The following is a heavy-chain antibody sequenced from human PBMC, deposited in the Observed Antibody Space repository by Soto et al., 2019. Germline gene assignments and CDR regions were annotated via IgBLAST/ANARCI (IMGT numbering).Heavy chain of an antibody. D-gene: IGHD6-19*01. CDR1: GFSLSTSGVG. J-gene: IGHJ1*01. CDR3: AHRRMSSGWQTGGEYFQH. V-gene: IGHV2-5*01. Sequence: VSGPTLVNPTQTLTLTCTFSGFSLSTSGVGVGWIRQPPGKALEWLALIYWNDDKRYSPSLKSRLTITKDTSKNQVVLTMTNMDPVDTATYYCAHRRMSSGWQTGGEYFQHWGQGTLVTVSS. CDR2: IYWNDDK.